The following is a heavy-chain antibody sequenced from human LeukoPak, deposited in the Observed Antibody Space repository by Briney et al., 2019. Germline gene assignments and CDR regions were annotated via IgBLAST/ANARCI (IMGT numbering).Heavy chain of an antibody. CDR2: ISPTGSTT. J-gene: IGHJ4*02. CDR3: AKDQVATTRKAVDY. Sequence: GGSLRLSCAASGFSFSGHWMHWARQLPGKGLVWVSRISPTGSTTSYADSVKGRFTISRDNSKNTLYLQMNSLRAEDTALYYCAKDQVATTRKAVDYWGQGTLVTVSS. D-gene: IGHD5-12*01. V-gene: IGHV3-74*01. CDR1: GFSFSGHW.